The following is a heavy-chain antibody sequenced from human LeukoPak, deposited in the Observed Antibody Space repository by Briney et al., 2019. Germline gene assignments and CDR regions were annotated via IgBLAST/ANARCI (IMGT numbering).Heavy chain of an antibody. CDR3: ARGQYDILTGYYLQFDY. CDR2: IYYSGST. Sequence: SETLSLTCTVSGYSISTGYYWDWIRQPPEKGLEWIGSIYYSGSTYYNPSLTSRVTILVDTSKNQFSLKLSSVTAADTALYYCARGQYDILTGYYLQFDYWGQGTLVTVSS. D-gene: IGHD3-9*01. CDR1: GYSISTGYY. J-gene: IGHJ4*02. V-gene: IGHV4-38-2*02.